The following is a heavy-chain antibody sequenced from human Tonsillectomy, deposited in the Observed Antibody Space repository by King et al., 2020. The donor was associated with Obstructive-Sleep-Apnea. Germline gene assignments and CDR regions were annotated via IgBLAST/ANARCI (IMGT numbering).Heavy chain of an antibody. CDR3: ARGGYDWEY. V-gene: IGHV1-3*01. CDR2: INAGNGNT. J-gene: IGHJ4*02. CDR1: GYTFTTYT. D-gene: IGHD5-12*01. Sequence: QLVQSGAEVKKPGASVKVFCKASGYTFTTYTMHWVRQAPGQRLEWRGWINAGNGNTKYSQNFQGRVTITRDTSASIVYMELSSLRSEDTSVYYCARGGYDWEYWGQGTLVTVSS.